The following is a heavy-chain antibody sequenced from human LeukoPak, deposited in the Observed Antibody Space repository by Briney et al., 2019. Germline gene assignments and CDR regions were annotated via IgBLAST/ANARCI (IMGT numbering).Heavy chain of an antibody. Sequence: PSQTLSLTCTVSGGSISSGSYYWSWIRQPAGKGLEWIGRIYTSGSTNYNPSLKSRVTISVDTSKNQFSLKLSSVTAADTAVYYCARPHYTVVRGVTNMDVWGKGTTVTISS. CDR1: GGSISSGSYY. D-gene: IGHD3-10*01. J-gene: IGHJ6*03. V-gene: IGHV4-61*02. CDR2: IYTSGST. CDR3: ARPHYTVVRGVTNMDV.